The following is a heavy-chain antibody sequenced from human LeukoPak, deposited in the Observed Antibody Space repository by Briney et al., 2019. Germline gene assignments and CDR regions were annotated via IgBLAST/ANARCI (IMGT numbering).Heavy chain of an antibody. D-gene: IGHD3-3*01. J-gene: IGHJ4*02. CDR3: ARDIFDFSRTGTGRIADLPDY. CDR2: ISHDESNE. CDR1: GFTFTSHA. V-gene: IGHV3-30*01. Sequence: GRSLRLSCAASGFTFTSHAMYWVRQAPGKGLEWVAVISHDESNEFYVDSGKGRFTISRDNSKNTLYLRMNSLRGEDTAVYYCARDIFDFSRTGTGRIADLPDYWGPGTLVTVSS.